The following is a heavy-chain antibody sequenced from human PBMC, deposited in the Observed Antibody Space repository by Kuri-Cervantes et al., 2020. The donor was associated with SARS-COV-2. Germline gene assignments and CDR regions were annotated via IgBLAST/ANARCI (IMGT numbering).Heavy chain of an antibody. CDR1: GFTFSSYA. D-gene: IGHD3-10*01. CDR3: ASMVRGNYGMDV. V-gene: IGHV3-23*03. CDR2: IYSGGSST. Sequence: LSLTCAASGFTFSSYAMSWVRRAPGKGLEWVSVIYSGGSSTYYADSVKGRFTISRDNSKNTLYLQMNSLRAEDTAVYYCASMVRGNYGMDVWGQGTTVTVSS. J-gene: IGHJ6*02.